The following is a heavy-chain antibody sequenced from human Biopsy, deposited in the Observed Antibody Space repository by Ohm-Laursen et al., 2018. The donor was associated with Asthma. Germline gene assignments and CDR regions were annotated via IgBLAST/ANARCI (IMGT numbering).Heavy chain of an antibody. CDR3: ARKAGSCISRTCYSLDF. V-gene: IGHV1-69*13. D-gene: IGHD2-2*01. CDR2: INSVFGTT. J-gene: IGHJ4*02. CDR1: GGTFNTYV. Sequence: SVKVSCKSLGGTFNTYVIGWVRQAPGQGLEWMGGINSVFGTTTYPQKFQDRITITADDSTSTVYVELSSLRSEDTAVYYCARKAGSCISRTCYSLDFWGQGTLVTVSS.